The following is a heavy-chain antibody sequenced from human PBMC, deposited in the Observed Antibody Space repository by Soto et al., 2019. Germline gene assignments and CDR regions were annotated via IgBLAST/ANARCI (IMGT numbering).Heavy chain of an antibody. D-gene: IGHD3-22*01. Sequence: GESLKISCKGSGYSFAGYWITWVRQKPGKGLEWMGRIDPSDSQTYYSPSFRGHVTISVTKSIATVFLQWSSLRASDTAMYYCARQIYDSDTGPNFQYYFDSWGQGTPVTVPQ. V-gene: IGHV5-10-1*01. CDR1: GYSFAGYW. CDR3: ARQIYDSDTGPNFQYYFDS. J-gene: IGHJ4*02. CDR2: IDPSDSQT.